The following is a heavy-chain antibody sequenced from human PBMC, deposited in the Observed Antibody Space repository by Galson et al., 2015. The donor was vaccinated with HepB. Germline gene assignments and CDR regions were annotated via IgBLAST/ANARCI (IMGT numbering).Heavy chain of an antibody. D-gene: IGHD3-22*01. J-gene: IGHJ4*02. V-gene: IGHV3-9*01. CDR3: AKAPYYYETSGYYSGFHY. Sequence: SLRLSCAASGFTFDDYAMHWVRQAPGKGLEWVSGISWNSGSIGYADSVKGRFTVSRDNAKNSLYLQMNSLRPEDTALYFCAKAPYYYETSGYYSGFHYWGQGTLVTVSS. CDR2: ISWNSGSI. CDR1: GFTFDDYA.